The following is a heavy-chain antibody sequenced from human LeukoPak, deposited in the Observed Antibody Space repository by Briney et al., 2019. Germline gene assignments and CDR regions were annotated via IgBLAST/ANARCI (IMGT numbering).Heavy chain of an antibody. J-gene: IGHJ4*02. CDR3: ARDGYNENESYFDY. CDR1: GGSISSGSYY. D-gene: IGHD5-24*01. V-gene: IGHV4-61*02. CDR2: IYTSGNT. Sequence: SQTLSLTCTVSGGSISSGSYYWSWIRQPAGKGLEWIGRIYTSGNTNYNPSLKSRVTISVDTSKNQFSLKLSSVTAADTAFYYCARDGYNENESYFDYWGQGTLVTVSS.